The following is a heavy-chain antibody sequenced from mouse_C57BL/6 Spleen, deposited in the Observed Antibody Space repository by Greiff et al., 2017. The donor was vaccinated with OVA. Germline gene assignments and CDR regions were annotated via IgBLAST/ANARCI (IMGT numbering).Heavy chain of an antibody. Sequence: VQLVESGAELVRPGTSVKVSCKASGYAFTNYLIEWVKQRPGQGLEWIGVINPGSGGTNYNEKFKGKATLTADNSSSTAYMQLSSLTSEDSAVYFCAGSGFGYDGFSYWGQGTLVTVSA. CDR3: AGSGFGYDGFSY. CDR1: GYAFTNYL. V-gene: IGHV1-54*01. CDR2: INPGSGGT. D-gene: IGHD2-2*01. J-gene: IGHJ3*01.